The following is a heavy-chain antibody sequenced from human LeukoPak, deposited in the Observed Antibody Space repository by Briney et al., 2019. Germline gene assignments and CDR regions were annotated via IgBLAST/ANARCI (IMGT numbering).Heavy chain of an antibody. CDR2: IFSGGST. CDR3: ARGGGNSEFDY. J-gene: IGHJ4*02. V-gene: IGHV3-53*01. D-gene: IGHD4-23*01. CDR1: GLTVSSNY. Sequence: PGGSLRLSCAAAGLTVSSNYMSWVRQAPGKGLEWVSVIFSGGSTYYADSVKGRFTISRDNSKNTPYLQMNSLRAEDTAVYYCARGGGNSEFDYWGRGTLVTVSS.